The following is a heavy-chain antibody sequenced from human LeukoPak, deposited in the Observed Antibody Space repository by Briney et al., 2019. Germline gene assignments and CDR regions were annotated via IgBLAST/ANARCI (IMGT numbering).Heavy chain of an antibody. D-gene: IGHD3-10*01. J-gene: IGHJ4*02. V-gene: IGHV4-61*02. Sequence: SGTLSLTCIVSGGSISSGSYYWSWIRQPAGKGLEWIGRIYTSGSTNYNPSLKSRVTISVDTSKNYFSLKVSSMTAADTAVYFCAGGSTAYYFDYWGQGTLVTVSS. CDR2: IYTSGST. CDR1: GGSISSGSYY. CDR3: AGGSTAYYFDY.